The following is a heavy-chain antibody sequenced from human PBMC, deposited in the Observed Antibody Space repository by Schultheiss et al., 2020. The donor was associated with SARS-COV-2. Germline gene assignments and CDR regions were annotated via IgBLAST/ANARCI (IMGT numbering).Heavy chain of an antibody. CDR2: ISSSSSTI. Sequence: GGSLRLSCAASGFTFSRNAVNWVRQAPGKGLEWVSYISSSSSTIYYADSVKGRFTISRDNAKNSLYLQMNSLRAEDTAVYYCANLPLQGIFGVVIAAFDIWGQGTMVTVSS. V-gene: IGHV3-48*04. D-gene: IGHD3-3*01. J-gene: IGHJ3*02. CDR1: GFTFSRNA. CDR3: ANLPLQGIFGVVIAAFDI.